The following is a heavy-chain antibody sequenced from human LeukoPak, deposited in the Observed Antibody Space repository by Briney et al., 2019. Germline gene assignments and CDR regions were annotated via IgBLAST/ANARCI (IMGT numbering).Heavy chain of an antibody. CDR3: ARDPGYYDTSGYPAYFDY. Sequence: SETLSLTCTVSGYSISSGYYWGWIRQPPGEGLEWIGSIYHSGSTYYNPSLKSRVTISVDTSKNQFSLKLSSVTAADTAVYYCARDPGYYDTSGYPAYFDYWGQGTLVTVSS. CDR1: GYSISSGYY. V-gene: IGHV4-38-2*02. J-gene: IGHJ4*02. D-gene: IGHD3-22*01. CDR2: IYHSGST.